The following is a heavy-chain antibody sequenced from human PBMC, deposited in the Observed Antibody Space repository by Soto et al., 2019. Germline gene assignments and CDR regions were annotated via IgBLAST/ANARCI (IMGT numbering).Heavy chain of an antibody. V-gene: IGHV1-46*01. J-gene: IGHJ4*02. CDR1: GYTFTNYY. D-gene: IGHD6-6*01. Sequence: QVQLVQSGAEVKKPGASVKVSCRASGYTFTNYYMHWVRQAPGQGLEWMGIIHPIVGSTSYAKKFKGRVTLTRDTSTSTVYMELTSLRSDDTAVYYCARVSSIAARRSFDSWGQGTLVTVSS. CDR3: ARVSSIAARRSFDS. CDR2: IHPIVGST.